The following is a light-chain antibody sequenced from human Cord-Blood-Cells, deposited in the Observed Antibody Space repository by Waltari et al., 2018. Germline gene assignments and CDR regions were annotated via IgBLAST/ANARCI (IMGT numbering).Light chain of an antibody. Sequence: QPVLTQSSSASASLGSSVKLTCTLSSGHSSYIIAWHQQQPGKAPRYLMKLEGSGSYNKGSGVPDRCSGSSSGADRYLTIANLRSEDEADYYCETWDSNTRVFGGGTKLTVL. CDR2: LEGSGSY. CDR3: ETWDSNTRV. V-gene: IGLV4-60*03. J-gene: IGLJ3*02. CDR1: SGHSSYI.